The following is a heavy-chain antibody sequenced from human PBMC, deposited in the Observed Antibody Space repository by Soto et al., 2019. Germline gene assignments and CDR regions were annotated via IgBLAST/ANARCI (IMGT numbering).Heavy chain of an antibody. CDR3: AREGAITMVRGVIYSTFDY. V-gene: IGHV3-7*01. J-gene: IGHJ4*02. CDR2: IKQDGSEK. Sequence: GWSLRLSCAASGFTFSSYWMSWVRQAPGKGLEWVANIKQDGSEKYYVDSVKGRFTISRDNAKNSLYLQMNSLRAEDTAVYYCAREGAITMVRGVIYSTFDYWGQGTLVTVSS. D-gene: IGHD3-10*01. CDR1: GFTFSSYW.